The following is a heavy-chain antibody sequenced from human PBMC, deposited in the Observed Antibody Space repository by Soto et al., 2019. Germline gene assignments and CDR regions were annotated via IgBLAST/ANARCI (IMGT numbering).Heavy chain of an antibody. D-gene: IGHD1-1*01. V-gene: IGHV4-59*08. Sequence: QVQLQESGPGLVKPSETLSLTCTVSGGSISSYYWSWNRQPPGKGLEWIGYIYYSGSTNYNPSLKSRVTISVDTSKNQFSLKLTSVTAADTAVYYCARRYGYSFDYWGQGTLVTVSS. CDR1: GGSISSYY. CDR3: ARRYGYSFDY. CDR2: IYYSGST. J-gene: IGHJ4*02.